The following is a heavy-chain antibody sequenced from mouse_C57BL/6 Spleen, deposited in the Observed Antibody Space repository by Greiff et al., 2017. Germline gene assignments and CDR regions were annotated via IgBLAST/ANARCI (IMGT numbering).Heavy chain of an antibody. CDR2: IYPGDGVT. V-gene: IGHV1-82*01. Sequence: LVESGPELVKPGASVKISCKASGYAFRSSWMNWVKQRPGKGLEWIGRIYPGDGVTNYNGKFKGQATLTADKSSSTAYMQLSSLTSEDSAVYFCARSHYGNYVDWFAYWGQGTLVTVSA. D-gene: IGHD2-1*01. CDR3: ARSHYGNYVDWFAY. J-gene: IGHJ3*01. CDR1: GYAFRSSW.